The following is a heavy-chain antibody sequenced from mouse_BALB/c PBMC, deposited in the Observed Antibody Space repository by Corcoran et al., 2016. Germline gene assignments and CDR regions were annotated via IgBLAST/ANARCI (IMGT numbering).Heavy chain of an antibody. D-gene: IGHD6-1*01. CDR3: ARAPLHYYAMDY. CDR2: INTYTGEP. V-gene: IGHV9-3-1*01. CDR1: GYTFTNYG. J-gene: IGHJ4*01. Sequence: QIQLVQSGPELKKPGETVKISCKASGYTFTNYGMNWVKQAPGKGLKWMGWINTYTGEPTYADDFKGRFAFCLETSASTAYLQINNLKNEDTATYFCARAPLHYYAMDYWGQGTSVTVSS.